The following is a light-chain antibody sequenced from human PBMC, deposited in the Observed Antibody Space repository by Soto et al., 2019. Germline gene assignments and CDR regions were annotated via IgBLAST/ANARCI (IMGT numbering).Light chain of an antibody. CDR2: HTS. V-gene: IGKV3-11*01. J-gene: IGKJ1*01. Sequence: EIVLTQSPATLSSFQGDRVTLSCRASQYINTRLAWYQHRPGQAPRLLIYHTSLRAAGIPARFSASGSGTDFTLTISDVQPEDFALYYCHQRQSWPRTFGQGTKVDIK. CDR3: HQRQSWPRT. CDR1: QYINTR.